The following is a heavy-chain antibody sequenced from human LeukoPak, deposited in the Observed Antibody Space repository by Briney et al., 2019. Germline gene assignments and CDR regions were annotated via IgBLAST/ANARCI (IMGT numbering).Heavy chain of an antibody. V-gene: IGHV3-9*01. D-gene: IGHD4-17*01. CDR1: GFTFSSYS. J-gene: IGHJ6*03. CDR2: ISWNSGSI. Sequence: PGGSLRLSCAASGFTFSSYSMNWVRQAPGKGLEWVSGISWNSGSIGYADSVKGRFTISRDNAKNSLYLQMNSLRAEDTALYYCAKASTVTTFYYYYMDVWGKGTTVTVSS. CDR3: AKASTVTTFYYYYMDV.